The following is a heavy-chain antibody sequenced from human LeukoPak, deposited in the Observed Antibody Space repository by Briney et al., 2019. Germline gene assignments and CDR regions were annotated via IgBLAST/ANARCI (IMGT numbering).Heavy chain of an antibody. V-gene: IGHV3-7*05. D-gene: IGHD1-1*01. CDR1: GFTFSIYA. CDR2: IKQDGSEK. Sequence: PGGSLRLSCTTSGFTFSIYAMSWGRQAPGEGLEWVANIKQDGSEKTYVDSVRGGFTISRDNAKNSLYLQMNSLRAEDTAVYYCARGGDDPNAFDIWGQGTMVTVSS. J-gene: IGHJ3*02. CDR3: ARGGDDPNAFDI.